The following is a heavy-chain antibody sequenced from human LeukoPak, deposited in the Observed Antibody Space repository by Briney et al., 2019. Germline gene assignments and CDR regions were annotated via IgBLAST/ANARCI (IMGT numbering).Heavy chain of an antibody. CDR1: GFTFSSYW. CDR3: ARDFVRAGYYTQYYYYYMDV. CDR2: IKQDGSEK. V-gene: IGHV3-7*01. J-gene: IGHJ6*03. Sequence: PGGSLRLSCAASGFTFSSYWMSWVRQAPGKGLEWVANIKQDGSEKYYVDSVKGRFTISRDNAKNSLYLQMNSLRAEDTAVYYCARDFVRAGYYTQYYYYYMDVWGKGTTVTISS. D-gene: IGHD3/OR15-3a*01.